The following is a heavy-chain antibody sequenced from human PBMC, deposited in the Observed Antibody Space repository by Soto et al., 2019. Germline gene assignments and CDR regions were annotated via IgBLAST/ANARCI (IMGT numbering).Heavy chain of an antibody. J-gene: IGHJ2*01. CDR2: IYSGGST. Sequence: EVQLVESGGGLIQPGGSLRLSFAASGFTVTNKYMTWVRQAPGKGLEWVSVIYSGGSTSYADSVKGRFTISRDNSKNILYLQMNSLRAEDTAVYYCARVDYGDYGWYFDLWGRGTLVTVSS. D-gene: IGHD4-17*01. CDR1: GFTVTNKY. V-gene: IGHV3-53*01. CDR3: ARVDYGDYGWYFDL.